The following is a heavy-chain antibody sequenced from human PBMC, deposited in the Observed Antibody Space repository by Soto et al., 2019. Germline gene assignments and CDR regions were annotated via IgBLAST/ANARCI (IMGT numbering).Heavy chain of an antibody. CDR1: GFAFSSYP. CDR3: VKRCDAGGCPDY. V-gene: IGHV3-23*01. D-gene: IGHD2-15*01. Sequence: EVQLLESGGGLVQPGGSLRLSCAASGFAFSSYPMSWVRQAPGKGLEWVSGISGSGDGTYYADSVKGRSTISRDNSKNTLYLQMNSLRAEDTAVYYCVKRCDAGGCPDYWGQGTLLTVSS. J-gene: IGHJ4*02. CDR2: ISGSGDGT.